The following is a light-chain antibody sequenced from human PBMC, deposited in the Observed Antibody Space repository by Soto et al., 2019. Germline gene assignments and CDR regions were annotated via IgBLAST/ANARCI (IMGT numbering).Light chain of an antibody. CDR1: QSVSSS. J-gene: IGKJ2*01. V-gene: IGKV3-15*01. Sequence: EIVMTQSPATLSVSPGERATLSCRASQSVSSSLAWYQQKPGQAPRLLIYGASTRATAIPARFSGSGSGTEFTLTISSLQSEDFAVYYCQQYNKWPQTFGQGTKLEIK. CDR3: QQYNKWPQT. CDR2: GAS.